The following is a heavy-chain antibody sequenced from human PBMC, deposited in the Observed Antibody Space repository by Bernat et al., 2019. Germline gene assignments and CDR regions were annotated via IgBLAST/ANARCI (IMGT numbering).Heavy chain of an antibody. J-gene: IGHJ6*02. D-gene: IGHD4-17*01. CDR2: ISSRSSNI. Sequence: VQLVESGGGLVKPGGSLRLSCAASGFTFNSYSMNWVRQAPGKGLEWVSYISSRSSNIYYADSVKGRFTISRDNAKNSLYLQLNSLRAEDTAVYYCARVSMTTVNGMDVWGQGTTVTVSS. CDR1: GFTFNSYS. V-gene: IGHV3-48*01. CDR3: ARVSMTTVNGMDV.